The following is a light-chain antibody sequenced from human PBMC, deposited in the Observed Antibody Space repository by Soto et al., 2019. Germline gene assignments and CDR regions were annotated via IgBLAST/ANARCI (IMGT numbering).Light chain of an antibody. CDR1: QSVSSSN. V-gene: IGKV3-20*01. Sequence: VLTQSPGTLSLSPGGRATLSCRASQSVSSSNLAWYQKKPGQAPGVLIYGASTRATGIPDRFSGSGSGTDFTLTISRLEPEDFAVYYCQQYDSSPYTFGQGTNLEIK. CDR2: GAS. CDR3: QQYDSSPYT. J-gene: IGKJ2*01.